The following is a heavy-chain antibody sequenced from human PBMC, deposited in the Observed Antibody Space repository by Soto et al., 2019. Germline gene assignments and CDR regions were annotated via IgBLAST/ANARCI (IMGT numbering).Heavy chain of an antibody. CDR3: AKAGGGYTKWHFDS. CDR1: GFSFSGYA. CDR2: ISGSGATT. D-gene: IGHD5-12*01. J-gene: IGHJ4*01. V-gene: IGHV3-23*01. Sequence: EVQLLESGGGSVQPGGSLRLSCAASGFSFSGYAMAWVRQAPGKGLEWVSGISGSGATTYYADSVKGRCTISRDNSKNTWSLQVNRMSAEDTDVYYCAKAGGGYTKWHFDSWGHGSLVTVSS.